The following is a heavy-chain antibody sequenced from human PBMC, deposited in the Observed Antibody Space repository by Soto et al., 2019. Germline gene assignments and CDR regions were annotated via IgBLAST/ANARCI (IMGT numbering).Heavy chain of an antibody. V-gene: IGHV1-46*01. CDR2: ISPDGGRT. CDR3: ATRDPGHY. J-gene: IGHJ4*02. CDR1: GDTFTANY. Sequence: GASVKVSCKASGDTFTANYIHWVRQAPGQGLEWMGIISPDGGRTSYAQKFQGRVTMTRDTSTSTVYMELSSLRSEDTAVYYCATRDPGHYWGQGTLVTVSS.